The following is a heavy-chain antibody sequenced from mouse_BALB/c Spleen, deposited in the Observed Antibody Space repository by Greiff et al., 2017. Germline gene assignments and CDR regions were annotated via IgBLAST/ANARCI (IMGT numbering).Heavy chain of an antibody. J-gene: IGHJ2*01. D-gene: IGHD2-14*01. CDR3: ARGGGTTHFDY. V-gene: IGHV3-6*02. CDR2: ISYDGSN. CDR1: GYSITSGYY. Sequence: EVKLQESGPGLVKPSQSLSLTCSVTGYSITSGYYWNWIRQFPGNKLEWMGYISYDGSNNYNPSLKNRISITRDTSKNQFFLKLNSVTTEDTATYYCARGGGTTHFDYWGQGTTLTVSP.